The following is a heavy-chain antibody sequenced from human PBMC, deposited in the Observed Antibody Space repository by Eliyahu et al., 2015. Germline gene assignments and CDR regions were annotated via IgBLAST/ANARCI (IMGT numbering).Heavy chain of an antibody. J-gene: IGHJ6*03. Sequence: QVQLQQWGTGLLKPSETLSLTCAVXGGSFXGYYWSWIRQPPGKGLEWIGEINHSGSTNYNPSLKSRVTISVDTSKNQFSLKLSSVTAADTAVYYCARSRRPPGGYYYYYYMDVWGKGTTVTVSS. CDR3: ARSRRPPGGYYYYYYMDV. D-gene: IGHD3-10*01. CDR2: INHSGST. CDR1: GGSFXGYY. V-gene: IGHV4-34*01.